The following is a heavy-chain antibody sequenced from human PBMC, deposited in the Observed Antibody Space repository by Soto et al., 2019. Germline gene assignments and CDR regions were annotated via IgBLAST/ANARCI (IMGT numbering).Heavy chain of an antibody. J-gene: IGHJ3*02. CDR3: ARDSSSSGWYWVGDLTYAFDI. Sequence: PGGSLRLSCAASGFTFSSYDMHWVRQATGKGLEWVSAIGTAGDTYYPGSVKGRFTISRENAKNSLYPQMNSLRAEDTAVYYCARDSSSSGWYWVGDLTYAFDIWGQGTMVTVSS. CDR1: GFTFSSYD. V-gene: IGHV3-13*01. CDR2: IGTAGDT. D-gene: IGHD6-19*01.